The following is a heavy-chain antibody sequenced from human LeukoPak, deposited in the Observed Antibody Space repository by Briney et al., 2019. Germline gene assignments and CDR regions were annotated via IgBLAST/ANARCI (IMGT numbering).Heavy chain of an antibody. CDR3: ARDLVLYGDY. J-gene: IGHJ4*02. D-gene: IGHD4-17*01. CDR1: GFTFSSYS. CDR2: ITRSSYI. Sequence: GGSLRLSCAASGFTFSSYSMNWVRRAPGKGLEWVSSITRSSYIYYADSVKGRFTISRDNAKNSLYLQMNSLRAEDTAVYYCARDLVLYGDYWGQGTLVTVSS. V-gene: IGHV3-21*01.